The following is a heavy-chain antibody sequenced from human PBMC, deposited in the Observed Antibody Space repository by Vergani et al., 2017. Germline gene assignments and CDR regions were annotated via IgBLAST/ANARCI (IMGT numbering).Heavy chain of an antibody. J-gene: IGHJ5*02. CDR3: ARHSTVEWLVKLGWIDP. CDR2: IYYSGST. D-gene: IGHD6-19*01. CDR1: GASIRSSNYY. Sequence: QLQLQESGPGLVKLSATLSLTCSVSGASIRSSNYYWCWIRQPPGKGLEWIASIYYSGSTNYNPSLKSRFTISVDTSKNQFSLKLSSVTAADTAVYFCARHSTVEWLVKLGWIDPWGQGILVTVSS. V-gene: IGHV4-39*01.